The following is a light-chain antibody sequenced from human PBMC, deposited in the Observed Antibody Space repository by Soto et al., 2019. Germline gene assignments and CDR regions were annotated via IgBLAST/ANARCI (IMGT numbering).Light chain of an antibody. Sequence: QSALTQPPSASGSPGQSVTISCTGTSSDVGGYNSVSWYQQHPGKAPKLMIYEVSKRPSGVPVRFSGSKSGNTASLTVSGLQAEDEADYYCSSYTGSSINTVVFGGGTKLTVL. CDR1: SSDVGGYNS. CDR3: SSYTGSSINTVV. CDR2: EVS. J-gene: IGLJ2*01. V-gene: IGLV2-8*01.